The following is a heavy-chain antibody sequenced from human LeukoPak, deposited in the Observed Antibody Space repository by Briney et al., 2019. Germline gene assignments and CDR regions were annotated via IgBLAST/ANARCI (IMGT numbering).Heavy chain of an antibody. CDR2: VKTKGDGGAA. Sequence: TGGSPRLSCAASGITFTNAWLTWVRQAPGKGLEWVGRVKTKGDGGAADYAAPVKGRFTISRDDSTKTLYLQMNSLKTEDTAVYYCTTDRMIYATNWAVSWFDPWGQGTLVTVSS. V-gene: IGHV3-15*01. D-gene: IGHD2-8*01. J-gene: IGHJ5*02. CDR3: TTDRMIYATNWAVSWFDP. CDR1: GITFTNAW.